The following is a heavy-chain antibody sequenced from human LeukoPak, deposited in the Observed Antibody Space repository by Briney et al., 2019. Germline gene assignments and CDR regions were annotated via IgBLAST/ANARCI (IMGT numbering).Heavy chain of an antibody. Sequence: PGGSLRLSCAASGFLFSRYWMSWVRQAPGKGLEWVANIKEDGSEKYYVESMKGRFTISRDNVKNSLYLQINSLRAEDTAVYYCARDSFETDIDYWGQGTLVTASS. CDR3: ARDSFETDIDY. J-gene: IGHJ4*02. CDR2: IKEDGSEK. V-gene: IGHV3-7*01. D-gene: IGHD1-14*01. CDR1: GFLFSRYW.